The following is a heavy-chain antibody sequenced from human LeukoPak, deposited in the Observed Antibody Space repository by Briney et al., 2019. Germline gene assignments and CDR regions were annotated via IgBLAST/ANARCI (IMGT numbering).Heavy chain of an antibody. D-gene: IGHD6-13*01. V-gene: IGHV3-7*01. CDR3: ARQGYSDD. CDR2: IKQEGSEK. CDR1: GFSFSSYW. Sequence: PGGSLRLSCEGSGFSFSSYWMTWVRQAPGKGLEWVANIKQEGSEKYYVDSVRGRFTISRDNAKNSLYLQMNSLRAEDTAMYYCARQGYSDDWGQGTLVTVAS. J-gene: IGHJ4*02.